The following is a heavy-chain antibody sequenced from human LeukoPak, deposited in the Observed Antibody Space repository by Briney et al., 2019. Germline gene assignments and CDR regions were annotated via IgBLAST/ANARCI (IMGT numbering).Heavy chain of an antibody. CDR3: ARRNAMDV. Sequence: GGSLRLSRAASGFTFSNYWTTWVRQAPGKGLEWVANINRDGSERYYVDSVKGRFTISRDDAKSSLYLQMNSLRAEDTAVYYCARRNAMDVWGQGTTVIVFS. CDR1: GFTFSNYW. J-gene: IGHJ6*02. V-gene: IGHV3-7*03. CDR2: INRDGSER.